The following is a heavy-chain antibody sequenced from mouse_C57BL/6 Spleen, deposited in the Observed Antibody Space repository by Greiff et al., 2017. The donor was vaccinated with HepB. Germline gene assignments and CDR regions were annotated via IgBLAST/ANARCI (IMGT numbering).Heavy chain of an antibody. CDR3: ARHTAVVAD. CDR2: ISSGGSYT. V-gene: IGHV5-6*01. D-gene: IGHD1-1*01. CDR1: GFIFSSYG. J-gene: IGHJ2*01. Sequence: EVQLVESGGDLVKPGGSLKLSCAASGFIFSSYGMSWVRQTPDKRLEWVATISSGGSYTYYPDSVKGRFTISRDNAKNTLYLQMSSLKSEDTAMYYCARHTAVVADWGQGTTLTVSS.